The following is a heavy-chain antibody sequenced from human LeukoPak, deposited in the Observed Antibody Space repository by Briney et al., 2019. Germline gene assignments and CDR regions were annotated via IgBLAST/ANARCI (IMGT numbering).Heavy chain of an antibody. CDR3: AKGDCSSTSCYAPADY. CDR1: GFTFRSYA. CDR2: ISGNGGGT. D-gene: IGHD2-2*01. Sequence: PGGSLRLSCAASGFTFRSYAMSWVRQAPGKGLEWVSAISGNGGGTYYADSVKGRFTISRDNSKNTLYLQMNSLRAEDTAVYHCAKGDCSSTSCYAPADYWGQGTLATVSS. V-gene: IGHV3-23*01. J-gene: IGHJ4*02.